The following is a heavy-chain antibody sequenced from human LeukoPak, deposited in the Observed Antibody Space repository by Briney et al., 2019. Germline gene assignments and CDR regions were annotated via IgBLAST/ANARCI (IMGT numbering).Heavy chain of an antibody. Sequence: SVKVSCKASGGTFSSYAFTWVRQAPGQGLEWMGRIIPIFGIADYAQKFQGRVTITADKSTSTAYMELSSLRSEDTAVYYCASGGSTYTYWGQGSLVTVSS. CDR2: IIPIFGIA. D-gene: IGHD2-2*02. CDR1: GGTFSSYA. V-gene: IGHV1-69*17. CDR3: ASGGSTYTY. J-gene: IGHJ4*02.